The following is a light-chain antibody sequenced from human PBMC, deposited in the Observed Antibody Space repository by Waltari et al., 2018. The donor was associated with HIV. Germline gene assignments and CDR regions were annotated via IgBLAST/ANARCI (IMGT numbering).Light chain of an antibody. Sequence: QSVLTQPPSASGTPGQRVTISCSGSSSNIGSNTVNWYQQLPGTAPKLLICSNTQRPSGVPDRSPCSKSGTSASLAISGLQSEDEADYYCAAWDDSLNGGVVGGGTKLTAL. CDR3: AAWDDSLNGGV. V-gene: IGLV1-44*01. J-gene: IGLJ2*01. CDR1: SSNIGSNT. CDR2: SNT.